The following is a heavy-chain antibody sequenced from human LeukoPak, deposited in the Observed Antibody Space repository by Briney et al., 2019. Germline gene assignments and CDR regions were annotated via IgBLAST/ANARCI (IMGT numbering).Heavy chain of an antibody. CDR1: GYTFTGYY. CDR2: INPNSGGT. CDR3: ARDRDDFWSGYSNYYYYYMDV. J-gene: IGHJ6*03. V-gene: IGHV1-2*02. D-gene: IGHD3-3*01. Sequence: ASVKVSCKASGYTFTGYYMHWVRQAPGQGLEWVGWINPNSGGTNYAQKFQGRVTMTRDTSISTAYMGLSRLRSDDTAVYYCARDRDDFWSGYSNYYYYYMDVWGKGTTVTVSS.